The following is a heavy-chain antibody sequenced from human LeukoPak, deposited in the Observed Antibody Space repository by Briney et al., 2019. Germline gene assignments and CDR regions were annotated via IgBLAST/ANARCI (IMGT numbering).Heavy chain of an antibody. Sequence: SETLSLTCTVSGGSISSSSYYWGWIRQPPGKGLEWIGSIYYSGSTYYNPSLKSRVTISVDTSKNQFSLKLSSVTAADTAVYYCAREYDRDSSGYYGFDYWDQGTLVTVSS. J-gene: IGHJ4*02. CDR1: GGSISSSSYY. V-gene: IGHV4-39*02. D-gene: IGHD3-22*01. CDR2: IYYSGST. CDR3: AREYDRDSSGYYGFDY.